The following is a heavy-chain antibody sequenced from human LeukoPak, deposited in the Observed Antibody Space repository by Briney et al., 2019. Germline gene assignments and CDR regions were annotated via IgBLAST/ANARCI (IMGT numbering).Heavy chain of an antibody. D-gene: IGHD2-15*01. Sequence: GGSLRLSCAASGFTFSSDWMHWVRQAPGKGLVWVSRINSDGSSTSYADSVKGRFTISRDNAKNTLYLQMNSLRGEDTAVYYCARGGRPLQFDYWGQGTLVTVSS. J-gene: IGHJ4*02. CDR2: INSDGSST. CDR1: GFTFSSDW. V-gene: IGHV3-74*01. CDR3: ARGGRPLQFDY.